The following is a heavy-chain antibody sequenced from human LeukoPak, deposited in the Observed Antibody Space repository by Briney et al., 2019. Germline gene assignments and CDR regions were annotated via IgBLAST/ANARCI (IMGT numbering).Heavy chain of an antibody. V-gene: IGHV1-2*02. Sequence: ASVKVSCKASGYTFTGYYMHWVRQAPGQGLGWMGWINPNSGGTNYAQRFQGRVTMTRDTSISTAYMELSRLRSDDTAVYYCARTRRDGYNLGYWGQGTLVTVPS. J-gene: IGHJ4*02. CDR1: GYTFTGYY. CDR2: INPNSGGT. D-gene: IGHD5-24*01. CDR3: ARTRRDGYNLGY.